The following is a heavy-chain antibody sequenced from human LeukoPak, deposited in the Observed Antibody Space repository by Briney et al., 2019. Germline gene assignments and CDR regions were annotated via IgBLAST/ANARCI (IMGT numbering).Heavy chain of an antibody. V-gene: IGHV1-46*01. Sequence: ASLKVSCKASGYTFTSYYMHWVRQAPGQGLEWMGIINPSGGSTSYAQKLQGRVTMTRDTSTSTVYMELSSLRSEDTAVYYCASGEYCSSTSCSPRIDAFDIWGQGTMVTVSS. J-gene: IGHJ3*02. CDR3: ASGEYCSSTSCSPRIDAFDI. CDR2: INPSGGST. CDR1: GYTFTSYY. D-gene: IGHD2-2*01.